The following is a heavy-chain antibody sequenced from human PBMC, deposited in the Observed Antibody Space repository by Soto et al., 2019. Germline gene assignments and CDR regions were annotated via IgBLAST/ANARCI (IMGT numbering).Heavy chain of an antibody. D-gene: IGHD3-10*01. V-gene: IGHV3-23*01. Sequence: GGSLRLSCAASGFTFSSYAMSWVRQAPGKGLEWVSAISGSGGSTYYADSVKGRFTISRDNSKNTLYLQMNSLRAEDTAVYYCAKDRGDGSGSYYLFNWFDPWGQGTLVTVSS. J-gene: IGHJ5*02. CDR3: AKDRGDGSGSYYLFNWFDP. CDR1: GFTFSSYA. CDR2: ISGSGGST.